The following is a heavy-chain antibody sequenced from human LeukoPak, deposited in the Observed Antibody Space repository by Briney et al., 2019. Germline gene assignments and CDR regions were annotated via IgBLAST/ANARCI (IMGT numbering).Heavy chain of an antibody. D-gene: IGHD3-16*01. V-gene: IGHV3-53*01. CDR3: ARDRGGDACYI. Sequence: QPGESLRLSCAASGFTVSSNYMSWVRHAPGKGLEGVSVLYSGGSTYYADSVKGGFTISRDNSKHTLYLQVDSLRDEDTAVYYCARDRGGDACYIWGQGTMVTVSS. CDR1: GFTVSSNY. J-gene: IGHJ3*02. CDR2: LYSGGST.